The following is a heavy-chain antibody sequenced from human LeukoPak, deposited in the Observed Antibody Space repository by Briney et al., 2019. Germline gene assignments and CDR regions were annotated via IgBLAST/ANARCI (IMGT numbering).Heavy chain of an antibody. J-gene: IGHJ4*02. CDR1: GGSISSGSYY. CDR3: ARGESYRGYYFDY. Sequence: SETLSLTCTVSGGSISSGSYYWSWIRQPAGKGLEWIGRIYTSGSTNYNPSFKSRVTISVDTSKNQFSLKLSSVTAADTAVYYCARGESYRGYYFDYWGQGTLVTVSS. V-gene: IGHV4-61*02. D-gene: IGHD2-21*01. CDR2: IYTSGST.